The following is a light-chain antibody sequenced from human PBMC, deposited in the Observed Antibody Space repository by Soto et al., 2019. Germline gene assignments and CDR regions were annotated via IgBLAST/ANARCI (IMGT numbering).Light chain of an antibody. CDR2: DAS. V-gene: IGKV1-5*01. Sequence: DIQMPQSPSTLSASVGDRVTITCRASQSISSWLAWYQQKPGKAPKLLIYDASSLESGVPSRFSGSGSGTEFTRTISSLQPDDFATYYCQQYNSYSYTFGQGTKLEIK. J-gene: IGKJ2*01. CDR3: QQYNSYSYT. CDR1: QSISSW.